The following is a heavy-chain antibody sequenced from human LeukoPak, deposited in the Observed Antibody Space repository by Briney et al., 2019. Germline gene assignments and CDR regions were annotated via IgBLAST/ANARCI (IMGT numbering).Heavy chain of an antibody. CDR2: ISHDGSNK. J-gene: IGHJ6*02. CDR1: GFTFSSFA. V-gene: IGHV3-30-3*01. CDR3: VKGRYSTPDDGMEV. Sequence: GRSLRLSCAASGFTFSSFAMHWVRQAPGKGLDWVAVISHDGSNKFFADSVKGRFTISRDNSKNILYLQMNSLRGEDTAKYYCVKGRYSTPDDGMEVWGQGTTVTVSS. D-gene: IGHD5-12*01.